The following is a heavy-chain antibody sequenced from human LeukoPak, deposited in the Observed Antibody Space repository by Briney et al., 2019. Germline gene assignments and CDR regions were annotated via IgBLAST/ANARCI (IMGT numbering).Heavy chain of an antibody. CDR1: GYTFTSYD. D-gene: IGHD2-2*01. CDR3: VRGKKTRGCRSTSAYRPYSYYRDA. CDR2: MNPNSGNT. Sequence: ASVKVSCKASGYTFTSYDINWVRQATGQGLEWMGWMNPNSGNTGYAQKFQGRVTMTRNTSISTAYMELSSLRSKDTAVYYCVRGKKTRGCRSTSAYRPYSYYRDAWAKGPRSPSP. V-gene: IGHV1-8*01. J-gene: IGHJ6*03.